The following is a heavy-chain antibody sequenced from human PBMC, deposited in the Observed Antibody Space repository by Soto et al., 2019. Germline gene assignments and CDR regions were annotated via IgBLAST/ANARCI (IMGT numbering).Heavy chain of an antibody. CDR3: ARGKAGVNSNGLNYYYAMDV. Sequence: PGGSLRLSCVASGFGLWTKSMHWVRQAPGKGLEWVAAISSEGNNKDDSHSVRGRVSLSRDNSKNTLFLDLNSLRSEDTAVYYCARGKAGVNSNGLNYYYAMDVWGQGTTVTVSS. V-gene: IGHV3-30-3*01. J-gene: IGHJ6*01. D-gene: IGHD6-19*01. CDR2: ISSEGNNK. CDR1: GFGLWTKS.